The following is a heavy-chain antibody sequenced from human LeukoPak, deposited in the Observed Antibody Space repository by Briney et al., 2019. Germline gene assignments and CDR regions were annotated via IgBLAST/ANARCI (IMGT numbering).Heavy chain of an antibody. J-gene: IGHJ3*02. Sequence: ASVKVSCEASGYTLTAYYLHWVRQAPGQGLEWMGRINPNSGGTTYAQKFQGRVTMIRDTSIGTAYMELSSLRSDDTAVYYCARPHYESSGLYVDAFDIWGQGTMVTVSS. CDR3: ARPHYESSGLYVDAFDI. V-gene: IGHV1-2*06. D-gene: IGHD3-22*01. CDR2: INPNSGGT. CDR1: GYTLTAYY.